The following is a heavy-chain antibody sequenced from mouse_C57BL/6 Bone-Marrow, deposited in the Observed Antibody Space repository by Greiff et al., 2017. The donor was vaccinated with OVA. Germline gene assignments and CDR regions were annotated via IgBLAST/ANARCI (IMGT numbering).Heavy chain of an antibody. V-gene: IGHV1-55*01. CDR2: IYPGSGST. J-gene: IGHJ2*01. Sequence: QVQLKQPGAELVKPGASVKMSCKASGYTFTSYWITWVKQRPGQGLEWIGDIYPGSGSTNYNEKFKSKATLTVDTSSSTAYMQLSSLTSEDSAVYYCASLDRGARQDYFDYWGQGTTLTVSS. CDR3: ASLDRGARQDYFDY. CDR1: GYTFTSYW.